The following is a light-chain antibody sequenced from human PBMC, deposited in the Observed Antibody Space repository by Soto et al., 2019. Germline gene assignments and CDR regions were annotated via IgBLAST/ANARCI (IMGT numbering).Light chain of an antibody. CDR2: GAS. V-gene: IGKV3-20*01. CDR3: QQYSRSPLT. Sequence: EIVLTQSPGTLSLSPGERATLSCRASQSVSGSYLAWYQQEPGQAPRLLIYGASTRATGIPDRFSGGGSGTDFTLTVSRLEPEDFAVYYCQQYSRSPLTFGQGTKVEIK. J-gene: IGKJ1*01. CDR1: QSVSGSY.